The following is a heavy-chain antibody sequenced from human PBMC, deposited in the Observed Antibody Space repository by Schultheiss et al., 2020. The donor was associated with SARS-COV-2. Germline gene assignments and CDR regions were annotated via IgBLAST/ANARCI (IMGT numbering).Heavy chain of an antibody. Sequence: GESLKISCVAFGFTFSSYAMSWVRQAPGKGLEFVASIRSSGRDIYYADSMQGRFTVSRDNANNSLYLQMHSLRAEDTAVYYCVRDRSWWTPYNCFDLWGRGTLVTVSS. J-gene: IGHJ5*02. CDR3: VRDRSWWTPYNCFDL. V-gene: IGHV3-21*01. D-gene: IGHD2-15*01. CDR1: GFTFSSYA. CDR2: IRSSGRDI.